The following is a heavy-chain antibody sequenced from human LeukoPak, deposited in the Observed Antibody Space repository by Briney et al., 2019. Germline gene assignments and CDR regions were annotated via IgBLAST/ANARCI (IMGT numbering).Heavy chain of an antibody. V-gene: IGHV4-34*01. Sequence: SETLSLTCAVYGGSFSGYYWSWIRQPPGKGLEWIGEINHSGSTNYNPSLKSRVTISVDTSKNQFSLKLSSVAAADTAVYYYARKIPCSGGSCYPINIWGQGTMVTVSS. CDR3: ARKIPCSGGSCYPINI. D-gene: IGHD2-15*01. CDR1: GGSFSGYY. CDR2: INHSGST. J-gene: IGHJ3*02.